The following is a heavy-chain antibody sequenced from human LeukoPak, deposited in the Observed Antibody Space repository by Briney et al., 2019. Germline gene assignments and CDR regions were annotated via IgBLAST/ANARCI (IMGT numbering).Heavy chain of an antibody. Sequence: GESLKISCKGSGYSFTSYWIGWVRQMPGKGLEWMGIIYPGDSDTRYSPSFQGQVTISADKSISTAYLQWSSLKASDTAMYYCARGSYPGYSGSPAQTFDIWGQGTMVTVSS. D-gene: IGHD6-6*01. J-gene: IGHJ3*02. CDR3: ARGSYPGYSGSPAQTFDI. CDR1: GYSFTSYW. V-gene: IGHV5-51*01. CDR2: IYPGDSDT.